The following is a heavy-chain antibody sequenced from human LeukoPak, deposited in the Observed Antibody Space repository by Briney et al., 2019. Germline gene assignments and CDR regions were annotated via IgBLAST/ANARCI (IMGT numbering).Heavy chain of an antibody. D-gene: IGHD6-19*01. CDR1: GYTFTVHY. J-gene: IGHJ5*02. CDR2: INPNSGGT. V-gene: IGHV1-2*06. CDR3: TRDRVPITVPGTWFDP. Sequence: ASMKVSCKASGYTFTVHYIHWVRQAPGQGFEWMGRINPNSGGTNYPQKFLGRVTMTWDTSISTAYMELSSLRSDDTAVYYCTRDRVPITVPGTWFDPWGQGTLVTVSS.